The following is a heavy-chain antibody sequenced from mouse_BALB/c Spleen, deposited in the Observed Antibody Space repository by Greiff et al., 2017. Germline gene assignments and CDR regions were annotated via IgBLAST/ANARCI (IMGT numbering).Heavy chain of an antibody. V-gene: IGHV2-6-7*01. CDR1: GFSLTGYG. D-gene: IGHD2-10*02. CDR3: AKEYGKGYYAMDY. CDR2: IWGDGST. Sequence: VKLLESGPGLVAPSQSLSITCTASGFSLTGYGVNWVRQPPGKGLEWLGMIWGDGSTDYNSALKSRLSTSKDNSKSQVFLKMNSLQTDDTARYYCAKEYGKGYYAMDYWGQGTSVTVSS. J-gene: IGHJ4*01.